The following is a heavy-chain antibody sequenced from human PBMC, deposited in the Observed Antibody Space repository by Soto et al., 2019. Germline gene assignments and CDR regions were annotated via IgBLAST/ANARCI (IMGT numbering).Heavy chain of an antibody. Sequence: QVQLVESGGGVVQPGRSLRLSCAASGFTFSSYGMHWVRQAPGKGLEWVAVIWYDGSNKYYADSVKGRFTISRDNSKNTLYLQMNSLRAEDTAVYYCARDHLYSNFDYWGQGTLVTVSS. CDR1: GFTFSSYG. D-gene: IGHD4-4*01. CDR3: ARDHLYSNFDY. V-gene: IGHV3-33*01. CDR2: IWYDGSNK. J-gene: IGHJ4*02.